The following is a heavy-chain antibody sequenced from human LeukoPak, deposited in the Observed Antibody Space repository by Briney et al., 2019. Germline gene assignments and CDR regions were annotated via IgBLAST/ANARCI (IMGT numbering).Heavy chain of an antibody. J-gene: IGHJ3*02. D-gene: IGHD2-2*01. CDR3: ARLAVVAAFDI. V-gene: IGHV4-39*01. CDR1: GGSISISNYY. CDR2: FYYSGST. Sequence: PSETLSLTCTVSGGSISISNYYWGWIRQPPGKGLEWIGSFYYSGSTYYNPSLKSRVTISVDTSKNQFSLKLSSVTAADTAVYYCARLAVVAAFDIWGQGTMVTVSS.